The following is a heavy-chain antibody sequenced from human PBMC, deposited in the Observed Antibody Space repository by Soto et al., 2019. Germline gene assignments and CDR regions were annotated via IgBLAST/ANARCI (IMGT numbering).Heavy chain of an antibody. V-gene: IGHV1-8*01. CDR1: GYTFTSYD. CDR2: MNPNSGNT. D-gene: IGHD1-26*01. Sequence: QVQLVQSGAEVKKPGASVKVSCKASGYTFTSYDINWVRQATGQGLEWMGWMNPNSGNTGYAQKFQGRVTMTRNTSISTAYMELSSLRSEDTAVYYCARGLGTAPPYYAYGMDVWGQGTTVTVSS. J-gene: IGHJ6*02. CDR3: ARGLGTAPPYYAYGMDV.